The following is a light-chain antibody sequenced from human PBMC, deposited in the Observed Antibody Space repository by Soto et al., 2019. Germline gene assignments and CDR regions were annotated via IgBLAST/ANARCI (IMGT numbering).Light chain of an antibody. Sequence: QSVLTQPASVSGSPGQSITISCTGTSNVGSHNLVSWYQQHPGQAPKLMIYEVSKRPLGVSARFSASKSGNTASLTISGLQAEDEADYSCCSYGGSRAVFGGGTQLTVL. J-gene: IGLJ7*01. CDR3: CSYGGSRAV. V-gene: IGLV2-23*02. CDR2: EVS. CDR1: SNVGSHNL.